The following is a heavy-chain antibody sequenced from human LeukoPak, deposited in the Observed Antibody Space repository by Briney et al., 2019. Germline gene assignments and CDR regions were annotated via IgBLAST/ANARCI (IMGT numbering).Heavy chain of an antibody. CDR2: IYTSGST. V-gene: IGHV4-4*07. CDR1: GGSISTYF. Sequence: SETLSLTCTVSGGSISTYFWSWIRQPVGKGLEWLGRIYTSGSTNYNPSLKSRVTMSADTSKNQFSLKLRSVTAADTAVYYCARDRVDSSGYYYYYGMDVWGQGTTVTVSS. J-gene: IGHJ6*02. CDR3: ARDRVDSSGYYYYYGMDV. D-gene: IGHD3-22*01.